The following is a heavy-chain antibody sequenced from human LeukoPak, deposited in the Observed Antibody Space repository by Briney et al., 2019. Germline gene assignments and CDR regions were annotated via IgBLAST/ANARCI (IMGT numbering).Heavy chain of an antibody. CDR3: ARAVGYYDFWSSDYYYYYMDV. D-gene: IGHD3-3*01. CDR2: IYYSGST. J-gene: IGHJ6*03. V-gene: IGHV4-59*11. CDR1: GGPISSHY. Sequence: SETLSLTCTVSGGPISSHYWSWLRQPPGKGLEWIGYIYYSGSTNYNPSLKSRVTISVDTSKNQFSLKLSSVTAADTAVYYCARAVGYYDFWSSDYYYYYMDVWGKGTTVTVSS.